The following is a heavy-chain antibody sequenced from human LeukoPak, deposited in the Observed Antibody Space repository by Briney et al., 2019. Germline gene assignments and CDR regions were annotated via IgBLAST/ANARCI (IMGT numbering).Heavy chain of an antibody. CDR3: ARHQHYGSGSWYY. J-gene: IGHJ4*02. CDR1: GGSFSGNY. CDR2: INHSGST. V-gene: IGHV4-34*01. D-gene: IGHD3-10*01. Sequence: PSETLSLTCAVYGGSFSGNYWSWIRQPPGKGLEWIGEINHSGSTNYNPSLKSRVTISVDTSKNQFSLKLSSVTAADTAVYYCARHQHYGSGSWYYWGQGTLVTVSS.